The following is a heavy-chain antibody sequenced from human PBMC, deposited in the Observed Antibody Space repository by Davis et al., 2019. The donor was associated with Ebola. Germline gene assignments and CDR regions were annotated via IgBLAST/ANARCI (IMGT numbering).Heavy chain of an antibody. CDR2: ISYDGSNK. D-gene: IGHD3-22*01. Sequence: GESLKISCAASGFTFSSYAMHWVRQAPGKGLAWVAVISYDGSNKYYADSVKGRFTISRDNSKNTLYLQMNSLRAEDTAVYYCAKEVQGIVVVITDWGQGTLVTVSS. J-gene: IGHJ4*02. CDR1: GFTFSSYA. V-gene: IGHV3-30-3*01. CDR3: AKEVQGIVVVITD.